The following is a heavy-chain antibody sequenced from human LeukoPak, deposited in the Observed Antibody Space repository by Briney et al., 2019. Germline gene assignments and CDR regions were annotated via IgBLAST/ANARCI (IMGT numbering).Heavy chain of an antibody. CDR3: ARDPAPYDFWSGYYMTYYYYYMDV. D-gene: IGHD3-3*01. CDR2: INPNSGGT. Sequence: GASVKVSCKASGYTFTGYYMHWVRQAPGQGLEWMGRINPNSGGTNYAQKLQGRVTMTTDTSTSTAYMELRSLRSDDTAVYYCARDPAPYDFWSGYYMTYYYYYMDVWGKGTTVTVS. CDR1: GYTFTGYY. J-gene: IGHJ6*03. V-gene: IGHV1-2*06.